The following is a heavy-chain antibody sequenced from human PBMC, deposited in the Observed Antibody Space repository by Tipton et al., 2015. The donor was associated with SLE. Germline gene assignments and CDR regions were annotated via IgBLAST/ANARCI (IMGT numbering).Heavy chain of an antibody. J-gene: IGHJ3*02. CDR2: IYTSGST. D-gene: IGHD1-26*01. Sequence: LRLSCTVSGASISTDNYYWSWIRQPAGKGLEWVGRIYTSGSTNYNPSLKSRVTISVDTSKNQFSLKLSSVTAADTAVYYCARERSVVGAPGDAFDIWGQGTMVTVSS. CDR1: GASISTDNYY. CDR3: ARERSVVGAPGDAFDI. V-gene: IGHV4-61*02.